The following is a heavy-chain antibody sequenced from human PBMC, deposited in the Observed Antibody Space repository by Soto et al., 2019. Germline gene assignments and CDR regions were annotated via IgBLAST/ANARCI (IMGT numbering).Heavy chain of an antibody. CDR2: IYPGDSDT. Sequence: PGESLKISCKGSGYSFTSYWIGWVRQMPGKGLEWMGIIYPGDSDTRYSPSFQGQVTISADKSISTAYLQWSSLKASDTAMYYCARQWELPSHYYYYGMDVWGQGTTVTVSS. CDR3: ARQWELPSHYYYYGMDV. D-gene: IGHD1-26*01. V-gene: IGHV5-51*01. CDR1: GYSFTSYW. J-gene: IGHJ6*02.